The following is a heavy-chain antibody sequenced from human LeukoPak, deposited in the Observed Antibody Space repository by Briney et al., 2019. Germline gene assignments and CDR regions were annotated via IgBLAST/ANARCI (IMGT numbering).Heavy chain of an antibody. J-gene: IGHJ4*02. CDR2: IRYDGSNK. Sequence: AGGSLRLSCAASGFTFSSYGMHWVRQAPGKGLEWVAFIRYDGSNKYYADSVKGRFTISRDNSKNTLYLQMNSLRAEDTAVYYCAKVRTYDFWSGYYFGARRRPFDYWGQGTLVTVSS. CDR1: GFTFSSYG. CDR3: AKVRTYDFWSGYYFGARRRPFDY. V-gene: IGHV3-30*02. D-gene: IGHD3-3*01.